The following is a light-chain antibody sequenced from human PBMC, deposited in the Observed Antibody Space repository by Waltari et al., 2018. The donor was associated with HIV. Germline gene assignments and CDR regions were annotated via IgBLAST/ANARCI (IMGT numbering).Light chain of an antibody. CDR1: ISDIGSNT. Sequence: QSVLTQPPSASGTPGQRVTISCSGSISDIGSNTVNRYQQLPGTAPKLLIYSNVQRPSGVPDRFSGSKSGTSASLAISGLRSEDEADYYCATWDDSLDGPMFGGGTKLTVL. CDR3: ATWDDSLDGPM. V-gene: IGLV1-44*01. J-gene: IGLJ3*02. CDR2: SNV.